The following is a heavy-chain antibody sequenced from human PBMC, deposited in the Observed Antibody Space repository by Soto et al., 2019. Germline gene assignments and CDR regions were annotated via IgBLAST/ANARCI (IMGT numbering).Heavy chain of an antibody. CDR1: GFTFSSYA. J-gene: IGHJ6*02. Sequence: EVQLVESGGGLVQPGGSLRLSCSASGFTFSSYAMHWVRQAPGKGLEYVSAIRSNGGSTYYADYVKGRFTISRDNSKNTMYLQMSCLRAEDTAVYYCVKGGSGWPYYYYGLDVWCQGTTVTVSS. V-gene: IGHV3-64D*06. D-gene: IGHD6-19*01. CDR2: IRSNGGST. CDR3: VKGGSGWPYYYYGLDV.